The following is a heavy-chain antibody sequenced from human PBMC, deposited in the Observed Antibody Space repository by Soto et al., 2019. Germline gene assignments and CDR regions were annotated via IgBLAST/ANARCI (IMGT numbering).Heavy chain of an antibody. CDR2: ISGSGGST. D-gene: IGHD6-19*01. J-gene: IGHJ6*02. Sequence: GGSLRLSCAASGFTFSSYAMSWVRQAPGKGLEWVSAISGSGGSTYYADSVKGRFTISRDNSKNTLYLQMNSLRAEDTAVYYCAKSDFSGWYYYYGMDVWGQGTTVTVSS. CDR1: GFTFSSYA. CDR3: AKSDFSGWYYYYGMDV. V-gene: IGHV3-23*01.